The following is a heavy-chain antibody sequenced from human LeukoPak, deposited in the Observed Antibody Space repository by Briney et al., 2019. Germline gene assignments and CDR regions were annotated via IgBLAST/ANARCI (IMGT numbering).Heavy chain of an antibody. CDR1: GGSFSHSY. V-gene: IGHV4-34*01. Sequence: PSETLSLTCAVYGGSFSHSYWNWVRQPPGKGLEWIGEINHSGISSYKPSLSSLVTMSQDTSKNHFSLKLASVTAADTAVYYCVRGPDHAKVGYWGQGTPVTVSS. D-gene: IGHD1-14*01. J-gene: IGHJ4*02. CDR2: INHSGIS. CDR3: VRGPDHAKVGY.